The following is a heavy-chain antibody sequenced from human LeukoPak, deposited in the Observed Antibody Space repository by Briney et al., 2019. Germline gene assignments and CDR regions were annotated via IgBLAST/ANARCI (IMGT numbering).Heavy chain of an antibody. CDR1: GFTFSSYA. D-gene: IGHD1-7*01. V-gene: IGHV3-30-3*01. Sequence: TGGSLRLSCAASGFTFSSYAMHWVRQAPGKGLEWVAVISYDGSNKYYADSVKGRFTISRDNSKNTLYLQMSSLRAEDTAVYYCAKDELPPDYWGQGTLVTVSS. J-gene: IGHJ4*02. CDR3: AKDELPPDY. CDR2: ISYDGSNK.